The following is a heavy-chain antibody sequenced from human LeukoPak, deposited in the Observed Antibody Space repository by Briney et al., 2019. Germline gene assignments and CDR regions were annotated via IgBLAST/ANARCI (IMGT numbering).Heavy chain of an antibody. D-gene: IGHD3-10*01. CDR2: ISAYNGNT. V-gene: IGHV1-18*01. Sequence: SVKVSCKASGYTFTSYGISWVRQAPGQGLEWMGWISAYNGNTNYAQKLQGRVTMTTDTSTSTAYMELRSLRSDDTAVYYCARSEISDYYGSGSYYYYYYYMDVWGKGTTVTISS. CDR3: ARSEISDYYGSGSYYYYYYYMDV. J-gene: IGHJ6*03. CDR1: GYTFTSYG.